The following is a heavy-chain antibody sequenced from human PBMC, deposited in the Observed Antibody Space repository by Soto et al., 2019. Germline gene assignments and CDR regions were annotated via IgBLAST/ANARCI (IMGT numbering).Heavy chain of an antibody. CDR2: ITYDGSNK. D-gene: IGHD3-10*01. V-gene: IGHV3-30-3*01. CDR3: AKGYGSGSYPLVEGWYMDV. CDR1: GFTFSSYA. Sequence: SLRLSCAASGFTFSSYAMHWVRQAPGKGLEWVAVITYDGSNKYYADSVKGRFTISRDNSKNTLYLQMNSLRAEDTAVYYCAKGYGSGSYPLVEGWYMDVWGKGTKVTVSS. J-gene: IGHJ6*03.